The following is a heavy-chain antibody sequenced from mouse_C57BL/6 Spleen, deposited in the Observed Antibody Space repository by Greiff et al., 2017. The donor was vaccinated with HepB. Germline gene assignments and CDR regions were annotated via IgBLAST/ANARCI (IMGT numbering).Heavy chain of an antibody. CDR2: IDPETGGT. CDR3: TRKDYYGSSPYYFDY. V-gene: IGHV1-15*01. CDR1: GYTFTDYE. Sequence: VKLQESGAELVRPGASVTLSYKASGYTFTDYEMHWVKQTPVHGLEWIGAIDPETGGTAYNQKFKGKAILTADKSSSTAYMELRSLTSEDSAVYYCTRKDYYGSSPYYFDYWGQGTTLTVSS. J-gene: IGHJ2*01. D-gene: IGHD1-1*01.